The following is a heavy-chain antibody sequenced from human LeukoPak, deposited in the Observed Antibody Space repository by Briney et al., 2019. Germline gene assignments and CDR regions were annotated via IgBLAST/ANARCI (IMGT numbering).Heavy chain of an antibody. D-gene: IGHD3-9*01. CDR1: GYTFTGHY. CDR3: AREGRLTGYHNPYRYYYYYMDV. J-gene: IGHJ6*03. CDR2: INPYSGVT. V-gene: IGHV1-2*02. Sequence: GASVKVSCTASGYTFTGHYMHWVRQAPGQGPEWMGWINPYSGVTHYALIFQDRVTITRHKSISTAYMELSRLISEDTAVYYCAREGRLTGYHNPYRYYYYYMDVWGKGTTVTVSS.